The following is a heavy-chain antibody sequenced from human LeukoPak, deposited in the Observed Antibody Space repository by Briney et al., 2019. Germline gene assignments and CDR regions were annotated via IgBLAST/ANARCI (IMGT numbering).Heavy chain of an antibody. V-gene: IGHV3-23*01. CDR1: GFTFSSHA. Sequence: PGGSLRLSCVASGFTFSSHAMSWVRQAPGKGLVWVSTVGTGFDTYYTDSVKGRFTISRDNSKNTLYLQMNSLRAEDTAVYYCAKRNYFDYWGQGTLVTVSS. J-gene: IGHJ4*02. CDR2: VGTGFDT. CDR3: AKRNYFDY.